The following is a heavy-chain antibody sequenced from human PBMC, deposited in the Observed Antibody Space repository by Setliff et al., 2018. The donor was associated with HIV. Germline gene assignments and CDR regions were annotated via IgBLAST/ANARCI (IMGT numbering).Heavy chain of an antibody. V-gene: IGHV4-59*01. CDR3: ARGIDWGHFYYYYMDV. J-gene: IGHJ6*03. Sequence: SETLSLTCTVSGGSISNYYWSWIRQPPGKGLEWIGYIYFTGNTNYNPSLKSRVTISLDTSKNQFSPKLSSVTAADTAVYFCARGIDWGHFYYYYMDVWGNGTTVTVSS. CDR2: IYFTGNT. D-gene: IGHD7-27*01. CDR1: GGSISNYY.